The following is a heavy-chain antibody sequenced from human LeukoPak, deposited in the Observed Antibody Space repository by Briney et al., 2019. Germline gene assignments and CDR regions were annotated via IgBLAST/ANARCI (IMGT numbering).Heavy chain of an antibody. CDR2: ISSSSSYI. J-gene: IGHJ3*02. CDR3: ARERVLSYGDYMSDAFDI. D-gene: IGHD4-17*01. CDR1: GFTFSIYS. V-gene: IGHV3-21*01. Sequence: GGSLRLSCAASGFTFSIYSMNWVRQAPGKGLEWVSSISSSSSYIYYADSVKGRFTISRDNAKNSLYLQMNCLRAEDTAVYYCARERVLSYGDYMSDAFDIWGQGTMVTVSS.